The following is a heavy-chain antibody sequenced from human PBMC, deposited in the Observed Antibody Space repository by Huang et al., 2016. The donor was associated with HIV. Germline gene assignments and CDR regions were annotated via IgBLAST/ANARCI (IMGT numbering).Heavy chain of an antibody. V-gene: IGHV3-74*01. D-gene: IGHD3-22*01. CDR3: VRDPRIQSWLNYFDY. CDR1: GFTFSSYW. Sequence: EVQLVESGGGLVQPGGSLRLSCAASGFTFSSYWMHWFRQAPGKGLVLVSRSNRDGSSSGYAASVKGRFTISRDNAKNTLYLQMNSLRAEDTAVYYCVRDPRIQSWLNYFDYWGQGTLVSVSS. J-gene: IGHJ4*02. CDR2: SNRDGSSS.